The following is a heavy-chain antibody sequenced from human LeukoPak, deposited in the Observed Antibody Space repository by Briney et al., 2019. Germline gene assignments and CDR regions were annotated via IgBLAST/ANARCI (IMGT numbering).Heavy chain of an antibody. CDR3: NTFNWNSPFDY. CDR1: GFTFSDAW. D-gene: IGHD1-20*01. V-gene: IGHV3-15*01. Sequence: GGSLRPSCTASGFTFSDAWVTWVRQAPGKGLEWVGRIRSKTSGGTTDYAAPVNGRFTISRDDSKNTIFLQMNSLKTEDTAVYYCNTFNWNSPFDYWGQGTLVTVSS. CDR2: IRSKTSGGTT. J-gene: IGHJ4*02.